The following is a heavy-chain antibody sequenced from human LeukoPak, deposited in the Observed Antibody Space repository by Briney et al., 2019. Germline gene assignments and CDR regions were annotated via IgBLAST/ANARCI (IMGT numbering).Heavy chain of an antibody. D-gene: IGHD3-22*01. CDR3: ARYYYDSSGYPYFDY. CDR2: ISSNSNYI. Sequence: PGGSLRLSCAASGFTFSTYSMNWVRQAPGKGLEWVSFISSNSNYINYADSVKGRFTISRDNAKNSLYLQMNSLRAEDTAVYYCARYYYDSSGYPYFDYWGQGTLVTVSS. V-gene: IGHV3-21*01. CDR1: GFTFSTYS. J-gene: IGHJ4*02.